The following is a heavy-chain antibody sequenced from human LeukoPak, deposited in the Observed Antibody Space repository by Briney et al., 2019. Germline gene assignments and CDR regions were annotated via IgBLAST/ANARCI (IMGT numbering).Heavy chain of an antibody. Sequence: GGSLRLSCVASGFTFSKYPMTWVRRAPGKGLEWVSSISGNSDSAFYADSVRGRFTIFRDNSKYTLYLQMNSLRAEDAALYFCAPSVLSSFDYRGQGTVVTVSS. V-gene: IGHV3-23*01. D-gene: IGHD3-3*01. CDR3: APSVLSSFDY. CDR1: GFTFSKYP. J-gene: IGHJ4*02. CDR2: ISGNSDSA.